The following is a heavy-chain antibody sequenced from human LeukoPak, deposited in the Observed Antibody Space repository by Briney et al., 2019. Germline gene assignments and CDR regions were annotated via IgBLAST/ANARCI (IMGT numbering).Heavy chain of an antibody. CDR2: ISYSGST. V-gene: IGHV4-59*01. J-gene: IGHJ6*03. Sequence: SETLSLTCTVSGGSISSYYWSWIRQPPGKGLEWIGYISYSGSTNYNPSLKSRVTISVDTSKNQFSLKLSSVTAADTAVYYCARDITAVAGYYYYYMDVWGKGTTVTVSS. CDR3: ARDITAVAGYYYYYMDV. CDR1: GGSISSYY. D-gene: IGHD6-19*01.